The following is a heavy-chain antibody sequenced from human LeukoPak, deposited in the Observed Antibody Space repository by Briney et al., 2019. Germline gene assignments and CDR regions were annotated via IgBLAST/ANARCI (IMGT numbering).Heavy chain of an antibody. CDR1: GFTFSSYG. CDR3: ARAYSSWYQGLVDY. CDR2: IWYDGSNK. J-gene: IGHJ4*02. Sequence: PGRSLRLSCAASGFTFSSYGMHWVRQAPGKGLEWVAVIWYDGSNKYYADSVEGRFTISRDNSKNTLYLQMNSLRAEDTAVYYCARAYSSWYQGLVDYWGQGTLVTVSS. V-gene: IGHV3-33*01. D-gene: IGHD6-13*01.